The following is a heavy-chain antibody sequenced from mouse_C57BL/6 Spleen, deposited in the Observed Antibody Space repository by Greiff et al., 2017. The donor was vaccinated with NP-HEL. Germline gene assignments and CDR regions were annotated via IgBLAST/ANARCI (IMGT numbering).Heavy chain of an antibody. Sequence: EVQLQESGPGLVKPSQSLSLTCSVTGYSITSGYYWNWIRQFPGNKLEWMGYISYDGSNNYNPSLKNRISITRDTSKNQFFLKLNSVTTEDTATYYCARGYYGSSLLDYWGQGTTLTVSS. CDR3: ARGYYGSSLLDY. CDR1: GYSITSGYY. D-gene: IGHD1-1*01. J-gene: IGHJ2*01. CDR2: ISYDGSN. V-gene: IGHV3-6*01.